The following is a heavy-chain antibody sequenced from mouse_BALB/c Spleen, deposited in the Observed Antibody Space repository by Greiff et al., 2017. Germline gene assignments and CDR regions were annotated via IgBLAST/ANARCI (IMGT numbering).Heavy chain of an antibody. CDR3: ARSNPPYYYGSSYYAMDY. Sequence: EVKLMESGAELVKPGASVKLSCTASGFNIKDTYMHWVKQRPEQGLEWIGRIDPANGNTKYDPKFQGKATITADTSSNTAYLQLSSLTSEDTAVYYCARSNPPYYYGSSYYAMDYWGQGTSVTVSS. V-gene: IGHV14-3*02. CDR2: IDPANGNT. CDR1: GFNIKDTY. D-gene: IGHD1-1*01. J-gene: IGHJ4*01.